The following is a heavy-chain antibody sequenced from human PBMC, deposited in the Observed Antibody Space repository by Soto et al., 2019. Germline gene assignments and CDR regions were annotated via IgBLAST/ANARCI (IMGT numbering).Heavy chain of an antibody. CDR3: ARDVNGGFCGA. CDR1: GFTFSSYS. D-gene: IGHD2-21*01. V-gene: IGHV3-21*01. Sequence: ESGGGLVKPGGSLRLSCAASGFTFSSYSMNWVRQAPGKGLEWVLTISSRNNDMYYVDSVKGRFTISRGNARNSVYLQMNSMRADDTAVYYCARDVNGGFCGAWGQGTLVTVSS. CDR2: ISSRNNDM. J-gene: IGHJ5*02.